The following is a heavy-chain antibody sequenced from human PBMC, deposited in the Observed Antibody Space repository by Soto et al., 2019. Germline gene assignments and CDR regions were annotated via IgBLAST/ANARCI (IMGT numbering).Heavy chain of an antibody. CDR3: ARWGDYGGNSKYYFDC. Sequence: SETLSLTCTVSGGSISSYYWSWIRQPAGKGLEWIGRIYSSGSTNYNPSLKSRVTMSLDTSKNQLSLKLNSVTAADTAVYYCARWGDYGGNSKYYFDCWGQGTLVTVSS. V-gene: IGHV4-4*07. D-gene: IGHD4-17*01. CDR1: GGSISSYY. J-gene: IGHJ4*02. CDR2: IYSSGST.